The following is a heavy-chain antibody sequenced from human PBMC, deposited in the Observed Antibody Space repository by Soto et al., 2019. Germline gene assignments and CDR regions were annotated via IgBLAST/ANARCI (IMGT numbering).Heavy chain of an antibody. CDR1: GYTFTSYA. CDR2: INAGNGNT. CDR3: ARTENSIAVAGRPYYYYGMDV. Sequence: ASVKVSCKXSGYTFTSYAMHWVRQAPGQRLEWMGWINAGNGNTKYPQKFQGRVTITRDTSASTAYMELSSLRSEDTAVYYCARTENSIAVAGRPYYYYGMDVWGQGTTVTVSS. J-gene: IGHJ6*02. V-gene: IGHV1-3*01. D-gene: IGHD6-19*01.